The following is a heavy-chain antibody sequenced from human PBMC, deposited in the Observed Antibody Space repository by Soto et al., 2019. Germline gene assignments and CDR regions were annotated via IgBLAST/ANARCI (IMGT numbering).Heavy chain of an antibody. CDR2: INPSGSST. CDR3: ARSSRYYEY. Sequence: GASVKGSCKASGNTFTTYYMHWARQAPGQGLEGMGIINPSGSSTNYAQKFQGRVTTTRDTSTSTVYMELRSLRSEDTAVYYCARSSRYYEYWGQGSLVTVSS. V-gene: IGHV1-46*01. CDR1: GNTFTTYY. J-gene: IGHJ1*01.